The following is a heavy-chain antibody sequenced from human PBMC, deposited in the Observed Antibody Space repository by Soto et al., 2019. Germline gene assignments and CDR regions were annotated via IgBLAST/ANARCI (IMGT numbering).Heavy chain of an antibody. V-gene: IGHV2-5*01. Sequence: QITLKESGPAPLKPTQTPTLTCTISGFSLNTDGVGVGWIRQPPGKALAWLALIYWSDEKRYSPSLETRLTITNDTSINQVVLRMTNMDPVDTATYYCIRRPPNTNALVYWGRGTLVTFSS. J-gene: IGHJ4*02. CDR1: GFSLNTDGVG. CDR2: IYWSDEK. CDR3: IRRPPNTNALVY.